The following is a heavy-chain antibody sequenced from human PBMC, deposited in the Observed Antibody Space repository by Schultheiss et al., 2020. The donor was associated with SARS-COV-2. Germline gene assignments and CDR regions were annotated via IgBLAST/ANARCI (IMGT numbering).Heavy chain of an antibody. CDR1: GGSFSGYY. D-gene: IGHD5-12*01. V-gene: IGHV4-59*12. CDR3: ARDTDIVATIGAFDI. Sequence: SETLSLTCAVYGGSFSGYYWSWIRQPPGKGLEWIGYIYYSGSTNYNPSLKSRVTISVDTSKNQFSLKLSSVTAADTAVYYCARDTDIVATIGAFDIWGQGTMVTVSS. J-gene: IGHJ3*02. CDR2: IYYSGST.